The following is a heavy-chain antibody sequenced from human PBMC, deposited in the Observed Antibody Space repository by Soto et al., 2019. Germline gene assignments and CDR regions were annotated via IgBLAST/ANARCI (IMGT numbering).Heavy chain of an antibody. D-gene: IGHD3-10*01. CDR1: GFTFSSYA. V-gene: IGHV3-23*01. Sequence: GGSLRLSCAASGFTFSSYAMSWVRQSPGQGLEWVSAISGSGGSTYYADSVKGRFTISRDNSKNTLYLQMNSLRAEDTAVYYCAKDLRRATMVRGVTIQNWFDPWGQGTLVTVSS. J-gene: IGHJ5*02. CDR3: AKDLRRATMVRGVTIQNWFDP. CDR2: ISGSGGST.